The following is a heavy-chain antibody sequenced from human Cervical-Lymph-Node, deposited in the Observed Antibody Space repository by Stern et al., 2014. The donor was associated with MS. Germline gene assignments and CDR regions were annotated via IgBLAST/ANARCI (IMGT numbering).Heavy chain of an antibody. V-gene: IGHV5-51*01. J-gene: IGHJ6*02. D-gene: IGHD3-10*01. Sequence: EVQLVESGAEVKKPGESLKISCKGSGYSFTSYWIGWVRQMPGKGLEWMGIIYPGDSDTRYSPSFQGQVTSAADKSISTAYLQWSSLKASDTAMYYCARDGSGSYYINYYGMDVWGQGTTVTVSS. CDR3: ARDGSGSYYINYYGMDV. CDR1: GYSFTSYW. CDR2: IYPGDSDT.